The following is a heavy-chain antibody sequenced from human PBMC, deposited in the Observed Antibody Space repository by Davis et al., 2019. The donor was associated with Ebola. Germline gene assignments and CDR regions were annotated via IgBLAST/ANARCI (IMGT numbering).Heavy chain of an antibody. CDR2: KRYNEIKN. CDR3: ARESSHAFDI. V-gene: IGHV3-30*02. J-gene: IGHJ3*02. Sequence: GEFLKISCTSSEITLSDYARHWGRQAPGKGLEWLTFKRYNEIKNYYADSVQGRFTVSRDDSSNTMFLRMASMRGEYTAVYFCARESSHAFDIWGQGTFVTVSS. CDR1: EITLSDYA.